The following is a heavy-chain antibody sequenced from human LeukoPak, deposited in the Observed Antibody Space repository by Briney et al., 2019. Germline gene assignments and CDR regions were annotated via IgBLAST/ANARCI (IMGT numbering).Heavy chain of an antibody. V-gene: IGHV1-46*01. J-gene: IGHJ6*02. CDR1: GYTFTSYY. D-gene: IGHD3-3*01. CDR2: INPSGGST. CDR3: ATGITIFGVGQYYGMDV. Sequence: ASVKVSCKASGYTFTSYYMHWVRQAPGQGLEWMGIINPSGGSTSYAQKFQDRVTMTRDTSTSTVYMELGSLRSEDTAVYYCATGITIFGVGQYYGMDVWGQGTTVTVSS.